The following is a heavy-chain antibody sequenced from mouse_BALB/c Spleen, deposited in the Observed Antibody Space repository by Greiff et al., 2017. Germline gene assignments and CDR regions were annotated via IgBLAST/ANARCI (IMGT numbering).Heavy chain of an antibody. CDR1: GFTFSSFG. CDR2: SSSGSSTI. J-gene: IGHJ2*01. CDR3: ASSVNYCFDD. V-gene: IGHV5-17*02. Sequence: EVKLVESGGGLVQPGGSRKLSCAASGFTFSSFGMHWVRQAPEKGLEWVAYSSSGSSTIYYADTVKGRFTISRDNTKNTLFLQMTSLRSEDTAMYYCASSVNYCFDDWGQGTTVTVSS.